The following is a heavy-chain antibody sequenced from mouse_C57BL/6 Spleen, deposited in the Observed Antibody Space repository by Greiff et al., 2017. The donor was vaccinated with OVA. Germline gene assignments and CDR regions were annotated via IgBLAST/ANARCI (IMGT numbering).Heavy chain of an antibody. CDR2: INYDGSST. V-gene: IGHV5-16*01. CDR3: ARDSSGLDY. CDR1: GFTFSDYY. J-gene: IGHJ2*01. D-gene: IGHD3-2*02. Sequence: EVKLVESEGGLVQPGSSMKLSCTASGFTFSDYYMAWVRQVPEKGLEWVANINYDGSSTYYLDSLKSRFIISRDNAKNILYLQMSSMKSEDTAMYYCARDSSGLDYWGQGTTLTVSS.